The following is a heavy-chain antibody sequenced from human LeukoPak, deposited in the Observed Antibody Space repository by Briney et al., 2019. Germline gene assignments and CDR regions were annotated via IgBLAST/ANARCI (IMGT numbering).Heavy chain of an antibody. CDR1: GFTFSSYA. D-gene: IGHD6-13*01. Sequence: GRSLRLSCAASGFTFSSYAMHWVRQAPGKGLEWVAVISYDGSNKYNADSVKGRFTISRDNSKNTLYLQMNSLRAEDTAVYYCARGGFEQLAHWGQGTLVTVSS. CDR2: ISYDGSNK. J-gene: IGHJ5*02. V-gene: IGHV3-30-3*01. CDR3: ARGGFEQLAH.